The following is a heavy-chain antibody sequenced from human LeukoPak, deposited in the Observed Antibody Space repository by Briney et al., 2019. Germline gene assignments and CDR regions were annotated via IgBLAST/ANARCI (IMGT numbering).Heavy chain of an antibody. Sequence: SETLSLTCSVSGGSISSYYWSWIRQPAGKGLEWIGRIYGSGTITYNPSLQSRVTMSVDTSKNEFSLKMSSVTAADTAVYYCTRDSGTTGEVKFDPWGQGTLVAVSS. CDR2: IYGSGTI. V-gene: IGHV4-4*07. CDR1: GGSISSYY. D-gene: IGHD3-10*01. J-gene: IGHJ5*02. CDR3: TRDSGTTGEVKFDP.